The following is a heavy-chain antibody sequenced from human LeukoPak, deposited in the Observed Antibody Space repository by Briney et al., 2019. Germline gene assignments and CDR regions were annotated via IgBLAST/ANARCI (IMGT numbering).Heavy chain of an antibody. Sequence: PGGSLRLSCAASGFTFDSYTMSWVRQAPGKGLEWVSAISGSGFSTYYADSVKGQFTISRDNSRNTLYLQMNSLRVEDAAVYYCAKAMRPTVSYYDYWGQGTLVTVSS. CDR2: ISGSGFST. D-gene: IGHD4-17*01. V-gene: IGHV3-23*01. CDR1: GFTFDSYT. CDR3: AKAMRPTVSYYDY. J-gene: IGHJ4*02.